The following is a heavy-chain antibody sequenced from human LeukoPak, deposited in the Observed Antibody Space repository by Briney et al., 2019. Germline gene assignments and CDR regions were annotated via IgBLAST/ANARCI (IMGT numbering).Heavy chain of an antibody. Sequence: ASVKVSCKASGGTFSSYAISWVRRAPGQGLEWMGGIIPIFGTANYAQKFQGRVTITADESTSTAYMELSSLRSEDTAVYYCARGSGLKYYYDSSGYPVFDYWGQGTLVTVSS. J-gene: IGHJ4*02. CDR1: GGTFSSYA. CDR3: ARGSGLKYYYDSSGYPVFDY. V-gene: IGHV1-69*13. D-gene: IGHD3-22*01. CDR2: IIPIFGTA.